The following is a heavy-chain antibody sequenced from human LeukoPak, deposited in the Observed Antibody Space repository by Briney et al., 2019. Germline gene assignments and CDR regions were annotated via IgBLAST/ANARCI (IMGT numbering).Heavy chain of an antibody. CDR2: IKQDGSAK. Sequence: SGGSLRLSCAASGFTFSTYWRTWVRQAPGKGLEWVANIKQDGSAKYYVDSLRGRFSISRDNVKNSLFLQMNSLSAEDTAVYYCARCPYDSTGYYSVPSHLDYWGQGTLVTVSS. V-gene: IGHV3-7*01. D-gene: IGHD3-22*01. CDR1: GFTFSTYW. CDR3: ARCPYDSTGYYSVPSHLDY. J-gene: IGHJ4*02.